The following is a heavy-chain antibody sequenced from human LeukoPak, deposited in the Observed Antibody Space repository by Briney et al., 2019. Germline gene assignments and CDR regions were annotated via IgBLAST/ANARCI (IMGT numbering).Heavy chain of an antibody. D-gene: IGHD3-10*01. Sequence: SETLSLTCAVYGGSFSGYCWSWIRQPPGKGLQWIGEINHSGYTNYNPSLKSRVTISADTSKNQFSLKLSSVTAADTAMYYCAIIPIPGGDTFDIWGQGTMVTVSS. CDR3: AIIPIPGGDTFDI. CDR1: GGSFSGYC. CDR2: INHSGYT. V-gene: IGHV4-34*01. J-gene: IGHJ3*02.